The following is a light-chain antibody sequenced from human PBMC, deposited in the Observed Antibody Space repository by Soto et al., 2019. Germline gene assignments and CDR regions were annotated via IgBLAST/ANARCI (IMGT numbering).Light chain of an antibody. Sequence: EIPMTQSASYLCASVGDRVNMXCRASQRVSSNLIWYQQKPGKAPKLLIYAASSLQGGGPSRFSCSGSVTDFTRAISSLQPEDFATYYGQQSYTTPFTFGPGTKVDIK. CDR1: QRVSSN. CDR2: AAS. V-gene: IGKV1-39*01. CDR3: QQSYTTPFT. J-gene: IGKJ3*01.